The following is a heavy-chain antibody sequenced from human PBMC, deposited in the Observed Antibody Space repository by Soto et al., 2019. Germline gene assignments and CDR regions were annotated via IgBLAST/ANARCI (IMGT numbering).Heavy chain of an antibody. CDR3: ASSFLESPFGVVILPPPYYYYGMDV. V-gene: IGHV1-69*13. D-gene: IGHD3-3*01. J-gene: IGHJ6*02. CDR1: GGTFSSYA. CDR2: IIPIFGTA. Sequence: SVKVSCKASGGTFSSYAISWVQQAPGQGLEWMGGIIPIFGTANYAQKFQGRVTITADESTSTAYMELSSLRSEDTAVYYCASSFLESPFGVVILPPPYYYYGMDVWGQGTTVTVSS.